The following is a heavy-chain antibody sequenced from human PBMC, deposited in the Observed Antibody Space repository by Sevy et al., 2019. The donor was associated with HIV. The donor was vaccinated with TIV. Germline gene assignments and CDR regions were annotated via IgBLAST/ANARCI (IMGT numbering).Heavy chain of an antibody. CDR3: ARAFRFLEWLLPLDNYYYGMDV. CDR2: MNPNSGNT. CDR1: GYTFTSYD. V-gene: IGHV1-8*01. D-gene: IGHD3-3*01. J-gene: IGHJ6*02. Sequence: ASVKVSCKASGYTFTSYDINWVRQATGQGLEWMGWMNPNSGNTGYAQKFQGRVTMTRNTSISTAYMELSSLRSEDTAVYYCARAFRFLEWLLPLDNYYYGMDVWGQGTTVTVSS.